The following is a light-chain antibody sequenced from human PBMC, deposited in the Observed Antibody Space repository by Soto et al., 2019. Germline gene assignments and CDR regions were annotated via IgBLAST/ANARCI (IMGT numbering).Light chain of an antibody. CDR3: EHYNSYSEA. V-gene: IGKV1-5*03. CDR2: KAY. CDR1: QTISSW. Sequence: DIKTIHPPSTLSGSVGDRVTITCRASQTISSWLAWYQQKPGKAPKLLIYKAYTLKSGVQSRFSGSGSGTEFTLTIRSLQPDDFATYYCEHYNSYSEAFGQAAKVEI. J-gene: IGKJ1*01.